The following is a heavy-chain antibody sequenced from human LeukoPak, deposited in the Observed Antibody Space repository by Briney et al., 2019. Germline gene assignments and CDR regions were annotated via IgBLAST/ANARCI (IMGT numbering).Heavy chain of an antibody. J-gene: IGHJ4*02. Sequence: SETLSLTCTVSGASFKSYYRNWIRQPPGKGLEWIGYIYYSGSTNYNPSLKSRVTISVDTSKNQFSLKLSSVTAADTAVYYCARGGSRQISSSDFDSWGQGTLVTVSS. CDR3: ARGGSRQISSSDFDS. CDR1: GASFKSYY. V-gene: IGHV4-59*01. CDR2: IYYSGST. D-gene: IGHD6-6*01.